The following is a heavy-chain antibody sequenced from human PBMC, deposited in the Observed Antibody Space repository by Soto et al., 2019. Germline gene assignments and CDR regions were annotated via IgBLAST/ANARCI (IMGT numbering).Heavy chain of an antibody. CDR3: AKQVDGDYRFANWFDP. V-gene: IGHV4-39*01. J-gene: IGHJ5*02. CDR2: ISHDGHD. CDR1: GDSISDNRFY. D-gene: IGHD4-17*01. Sequence: SETLSLTCSILGDSISDNRFYWGWLRQSPEKGLEWIGSISHDGHDYYNPSLKSRLTLFADTSRNQFSLTMKSVTVAATALYFGAKQVDGDYRFANWFDPWGQGALVTVSS.